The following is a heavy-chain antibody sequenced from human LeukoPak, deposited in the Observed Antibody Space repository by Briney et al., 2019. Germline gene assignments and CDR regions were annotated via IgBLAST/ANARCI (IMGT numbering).Heavy chain of an antibody. D-gene: IGHD3-22*01. V-gene: IGHV1-2*02. CDR3: ARGDLGYYYDRSGPIDY. Sequence: GASVKVSCKASGYSFTGCYIHWVRQAPGQGLECMGWVTSYNGDTNYAQQFQGRVTMTRDTSISTAYMELSSLRSDDTAVYYCARGDLGYYYDRSGPIDYWGQGNLVTVSS. CDR2: VTSYNGDT. J-gene: IGHJ4*02. CDR1: GYSFTGCY.